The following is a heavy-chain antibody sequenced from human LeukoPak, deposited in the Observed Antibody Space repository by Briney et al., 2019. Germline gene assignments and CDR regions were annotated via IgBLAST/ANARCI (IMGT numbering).Heavy chain of an antibody. D-gene: IGHD4-17*01. J-gene: IGHJ4*02. CDR1: GGSISSGGYY. CDR2: IYYSGST. CDR3: ARHDYGDYSWDY. V-gene: IGHV4-31*03. Sequence: PSETLSLTCTVSGGSISSGGYYWSWIRQHPGKGLEWIGYIYYSGSTYYNPSLKSRVTISVDTSKNQFSLKLSSVTAADTAVYYCARHDYGDYSWDYWGQGTLVTVSS.